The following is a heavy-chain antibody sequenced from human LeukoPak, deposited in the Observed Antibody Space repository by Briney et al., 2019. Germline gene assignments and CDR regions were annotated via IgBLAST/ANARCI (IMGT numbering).Heavy chain of an antibody. CDR1: GGSISNYY. V-gene: IGHV4-59*01. CDR3: ARHLATATSAFDS. CDR2: IFYSGSN. Sequence: SETLSLTCAVSGGSISNYYWSWIRHPPGEGLEWIGYIFYSGSNNYNPSLKSRVTISVNSSRNQFSLKMNSATTADTAVYYCARHLATATSAFDSWGRGTLVTVSS. J-gene: IGHJ4*02. D-gene: IGHD1-26*01.